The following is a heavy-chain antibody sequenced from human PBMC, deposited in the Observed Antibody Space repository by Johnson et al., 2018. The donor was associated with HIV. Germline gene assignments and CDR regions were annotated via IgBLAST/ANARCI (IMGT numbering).Heavy chain of an antibody. D-gene: IGHD3-10*01. CDR2: ISGSGRTI. CDR1: GFTFSSYA. Sequence: VQLVESGGGLVQPGGSLRLSCAASGFTFSSYAMSWVRQAPGKGLEWVSAISGSGRTIYYADSVKGRFTISRDNSKNTLYLQMNSLGAEDTAVYYCAKERGRGVDAFDIWGQGTMVTVSS. CDR3: AKERGRGVDAFDI. J-gene: IGHJ3*02. V-gene: IGHV3-23*04.